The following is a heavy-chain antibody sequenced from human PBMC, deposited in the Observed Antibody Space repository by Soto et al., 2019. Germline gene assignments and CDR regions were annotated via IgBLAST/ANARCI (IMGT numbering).Heavy chain of an antibody. CDR2: IRSSSSDI. CDR1: EFTFSSDH. V-gene: IGHV3-48*02. Sequence: EVQLVESGGGSVQPGGSLRLSCAASEFTFSSDHMNWVRQAPGKGLEWFSYIRSSSSDIYYADSVKGRFTISRDNAKKSLYLQMNSLRDEDTAVSYCAGVRITLRTWGQGTPVTVSS. D-gene: IGHD3-22*01. CDR3: AGVRITLRT. J-gene: IGHJ5*02.